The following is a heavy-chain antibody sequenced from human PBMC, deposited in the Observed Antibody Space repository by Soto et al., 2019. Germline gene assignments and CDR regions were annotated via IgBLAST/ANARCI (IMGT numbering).Heavy chain of an antibody. Sequence: GGSLRLSCAASGSTFSSYGMHWVRQAPGKGLEWVAVISYDGSNKYYADSVKGRFTISRDNSKNTLYLQMNSLRAEDTAVYYCAKSHAYPFDYWGQGTLVTVSS. CDR3: AKSHAYPFDY. CDR1: GSTFSSYG. CDR2: ISYDGSNK. V-gene: IGHV3-30*18. J-gene: IGHJ4*02.